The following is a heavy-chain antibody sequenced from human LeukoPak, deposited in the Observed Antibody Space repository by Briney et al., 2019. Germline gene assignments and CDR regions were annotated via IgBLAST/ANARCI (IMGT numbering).Heavy chain of an antibody. J-gene: IGHJ4*02. CDR3: AKTAKYYYGSETYYFFEY. D-gene: IGHD3-10*01. CDR1: GGSISRYY. CDR2: ISYTGST. V-gene: IGHV4-59*01. Sequence: SETLSLTCTVSGGSISRYYWSWIRQHPGNGLEWIGYISYTGSTTYNSSLKSRVTISLDTSQNQFSLKLTSVTPADTAVYYCAKTAKYYYGSETYYFFEYWGQGTLVTVSS.